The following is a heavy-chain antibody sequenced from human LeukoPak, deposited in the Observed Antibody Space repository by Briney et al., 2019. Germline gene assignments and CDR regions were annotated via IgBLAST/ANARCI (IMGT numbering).Heavy chain of an antibody. J-gene: IGHJ6*03. CDR1: GFTFSSYS. CDR3: ARSSYYYGSGDFMDV. V-gene: IGHV3-21*01. CDR2: ISSSSSYI. Sequence: GGSLRLSCAASGFTFSSYSMNWVRQAPGKGLEWVSSISSSSSYIYYADSVKGRFTISRDNAKNSLYLQMNSLRAEDTAVYYCARSSYYYGSGDFMDVWGKGTTATVSS. D-gene: IGHD3-10*01.